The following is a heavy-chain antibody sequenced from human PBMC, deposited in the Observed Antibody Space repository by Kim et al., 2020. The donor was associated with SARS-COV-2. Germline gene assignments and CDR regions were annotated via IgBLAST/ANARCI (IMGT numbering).Heavy chain of an antibody. CDR2: DGREK. CDR3: ASMKYDY. Sequence: DGREKNWVDSVRGRFTIYRDNAEKSLYLQMDSLRAEDTAVYYCASMKYDYWGRGALVTVSS. V-gene: IGHV3-7*01. J-gene: IGHJ4*02. D-gene: IGHD2-2*01.